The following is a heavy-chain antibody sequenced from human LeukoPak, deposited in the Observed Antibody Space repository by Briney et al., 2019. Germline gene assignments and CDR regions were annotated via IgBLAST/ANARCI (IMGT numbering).Heavy chain of an antibody. CDR2: IIPIFGTA. V-gene: IGHV1-69*06. J-gene: IGHJ4*02. Sequence: GASVKVSCKASGDTFIRYGISWVRQAPGQGLEWMGGIIPIFGTANYAQRFQGRVTITADKSTSTAYMELSSLRSEDTAVYYCARGLRSSSTEADYWGRGTLVTVSS. CDR1: GDTFIRYG. D-gene: IGHD6-13*01. CDR3: ARGLRSSSTEADY.